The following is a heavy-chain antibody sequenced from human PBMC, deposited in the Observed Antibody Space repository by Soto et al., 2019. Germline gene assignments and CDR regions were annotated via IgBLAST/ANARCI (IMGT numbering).Heavy chain of an antibody. CDR2: IYYSGST. D-gene: IGHD3-16*02. CDR3: ARREEITFGGVIVRISAFDY. Sequence: SETLSLTCTVSGGSISSSSYYWGWIRQPPGKGLEWIGSIYYSGSTYYNPSLKSRVTISVDTSKNQFSLKLSSVTAADTAVYYCARREEITFGGVIVRISAFDYWGQGTLVTVSS. CDR1: GGSISSSSYY. J-gene: IGHJ4*02. V-gene: IGHV4-39*01.